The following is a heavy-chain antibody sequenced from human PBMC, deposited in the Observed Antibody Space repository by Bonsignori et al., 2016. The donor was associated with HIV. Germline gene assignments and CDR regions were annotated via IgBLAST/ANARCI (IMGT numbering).Heavy chain of an antibody. J-gene: IGHJ4*02. CDR2: IDPEHGKT. D-gene: IGHD6-19*01. CDR1: GYSFIDYY. Sequence: EVQLVQSGAEVKKPGATVKISCKISGYSFIDYYIHWLQQAPGKGLEWMGLIDPEHGKTTYAEKFQGRVILTADTSTDTAYMELSSLTSADTAVYYCATEYTIAVFDYWGQGT. V-gene: IGHV1-69-2*01. CDR3: ATEYTIAVFDY.